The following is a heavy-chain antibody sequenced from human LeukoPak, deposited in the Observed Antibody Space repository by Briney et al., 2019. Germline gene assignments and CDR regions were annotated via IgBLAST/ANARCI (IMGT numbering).Heavy chain of an antibody. V-gene: IGHV3-23*01. CDR1: GFTFSSYG. J-gene: IGHJ5*02. CDR2: ISGSGGST. Sequence: GGALRLSCAASGFTFSSYGMSWVRQAPGKGLEWVSAISGSGGSTYYADSVKGRFTISRDNSKNTLYLQMNSLRAEDTAVYYCAKVGQGSSWYWFDPWGQGTLVTVSS. CDR3: AKVGQGSSWYWFDP. D-gene: IGHD6-13*01.